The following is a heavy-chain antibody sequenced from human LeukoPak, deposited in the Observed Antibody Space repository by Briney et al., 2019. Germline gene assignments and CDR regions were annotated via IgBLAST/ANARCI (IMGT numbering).Heavy chain of an antibody. D-gene: IGHD6-13*01. CDR3: ARHPPLSGSWYYFDY. CDR2: IYYSGST. CDR1: GGSISSSSYY. Sequence: SETLSLTCTVSGGSISSSSYYWGWIRQPPGKGLEWIGSIYYSGSTYYNPSLKSRVTISVDTSKNQFSLKLSSVTAADTAVYYCARHPPLSGSWYYFDYWGQGTLVTVSS. V-gene: IGHV4-39*01. J-gene: IGHJ4*02.